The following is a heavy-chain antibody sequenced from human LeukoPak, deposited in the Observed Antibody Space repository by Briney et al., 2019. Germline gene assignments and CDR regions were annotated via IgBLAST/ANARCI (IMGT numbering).Heavy chain of an antibody. CDR1: GFTFSSYW. CDR2: ITSDGRAT. Sequence: GGSLRLSCAASGFTFSSYWMHWVRQAPGKGLVWVSRITSDGRATSYADSVKGRFTISRDNAKNTLYLQMNSLRAEDTAVYYCVREWDSWGQGTLVTVSS. V-gene: IGHV3-74*01. CDR3: VREWDS. J-gene: IGHJ5*02. D-gene: IGHD1-26*01.